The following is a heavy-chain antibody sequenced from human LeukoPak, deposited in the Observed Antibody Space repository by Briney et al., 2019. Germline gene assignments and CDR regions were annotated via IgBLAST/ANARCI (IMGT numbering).Heavy chain of an antibody. CDR2: IWNDGSNQ. J-gene: IGHJ4*02. CDR3: TRGGLFTYDSSGYPIDF. Sequence: GKSLRLSCAASGFTFTTYGMHWVRQAPGKGLEWVAIIWNDGSNQYYGDSVKGRFTISRDTSKNTLFLQMNSLRAEDTAVYYCTRGGLFTYDSSGYPIDFWGQGTLVTVSS. V-gene: IGHV3-33*01. CDR1: GFTFTTYG. D-gene: IGHD3-22*01.